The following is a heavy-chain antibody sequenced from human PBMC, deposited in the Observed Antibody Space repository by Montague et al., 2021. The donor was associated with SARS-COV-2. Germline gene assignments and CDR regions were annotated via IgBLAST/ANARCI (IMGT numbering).Heavy chain of an antibody. J-gene: IGHJ6*02. D-gene: IGHD2-2*01. V-gene: IGHV4-34*01. CDR1: GGSFSGYY. CDR3: TREGYQVLWSDYYYYGMDV. Sequence: SETLSLTCAAYGGSFSGYYWSWIRQPPGKGLEWIGEINHSGSTNYNPSLKSRVTISVDTSKNQFSLELSSVTAADTAVYYCTREGYQVLWSDYYYYGMDVWGQGTTVTVSS. CDR2: INHSGST.